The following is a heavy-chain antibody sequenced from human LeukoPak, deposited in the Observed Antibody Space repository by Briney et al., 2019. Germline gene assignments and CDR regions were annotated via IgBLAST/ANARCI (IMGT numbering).Heavy chain of an antibody. D-gene: IGHD5-24*01. Sequence: GASVKVSCKASGYTFTGYYMHWVRQAPGQGLEWMGWINPNSGGTNYEQKFQGRVTMTRDTSISTAYMELSRLRSDDTAVYYCARGGIVRDGYNYFSGAFDIWGQGTMVTVSS. V-gene: IGHV1-2*02. CDR1: GYTFTGYY. CDR3: ARGGIVRDGYNYFSGAFDI. CDR2: INPNSGGT. J-gene: IGHJ3*02.